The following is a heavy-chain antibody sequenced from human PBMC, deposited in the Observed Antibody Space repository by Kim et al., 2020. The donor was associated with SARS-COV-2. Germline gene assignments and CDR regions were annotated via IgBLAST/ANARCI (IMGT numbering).Heavy chain of an antibody. CDR1: GGSFSGYY. D-gene: IGHD3-10*01. CDR2: INHSGST. V-gene: IGHV4-34*01. Sequence: SETLSLTCAVYGGSFSGYYWSWIRQPPGKGLEWIGEINHSGSTNYNPSLKSRVTISVDTSKNQFSLKLSSVTAADTAVYYCAREGPQMAARGPIDYWGQGTLVTVSS. CDR3: AREGPQMAARGPIDY. J-gene: IGHJ4*02.